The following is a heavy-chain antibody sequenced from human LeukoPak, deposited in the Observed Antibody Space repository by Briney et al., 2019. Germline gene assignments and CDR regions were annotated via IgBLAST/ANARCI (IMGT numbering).Heavy chain of an antibody. V-gene: IGHV1-18*01. CDR3: ARDIGDGYNFLHFDY. CDR2: ISAYNGNT. Sequence: ASVKVSCKASGYTFTSYGISWVRQAPGQGLEWMGWISAYNGNTNYAQKLQGRVTMTTDTSTGTAYMELRSLRSDDTAVYYCARDIGDGYNFLHFDYWGQGTLVTVSS. D-gene: IGHD5-24*01. J-gene: IGHJ4*02. CDR1: GYTFTSYG.